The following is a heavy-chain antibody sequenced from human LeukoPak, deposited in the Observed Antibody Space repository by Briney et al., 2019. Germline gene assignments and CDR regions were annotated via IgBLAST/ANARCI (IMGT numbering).Heavy chain of an antibody. CDR1: GGSISSGGYY. Sequence: SQTLSLTCTVSGGSISSGGYYWSWIRQHPGKGLEWIGYIYYSGSTYYNPSLKSRVTISVDTSKNQSSLKLSSVTAADTAVYYCATARTVTGHFDYWGQGTLVTVSS. J-gene: IGHJ4*02. D-gene: IGHD4-11*01. CDR3: ATARTVTGHFDY. V-gene: IGHV4-31*03. CDR2: IYYSGST.